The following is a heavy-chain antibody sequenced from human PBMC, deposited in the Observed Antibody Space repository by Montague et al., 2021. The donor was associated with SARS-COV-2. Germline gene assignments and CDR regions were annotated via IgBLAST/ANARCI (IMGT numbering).Heavy chain of an antibody. CDR3: TREGYQVLWSDYYYYGMDV. Sequence: SETLSLTCAVYGGSFSGYYWSWIRQSPGKGLEWIGEINHSGSTNYNPSLKGRVTISVDTSKNQFSLKLSSVTAADTAVYYCTREGYQVLWSDYYYYGMDVWGQGTTVTVSS. D-gene: IGHD2-2*01. V-gene: IGHV4-34*01. CDR2: INHSGST. J-gene: IGHJ6*02. CDR1: GGSFSGYY.